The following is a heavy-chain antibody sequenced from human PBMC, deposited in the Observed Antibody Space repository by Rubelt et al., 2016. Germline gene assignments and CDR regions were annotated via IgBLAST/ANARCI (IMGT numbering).Heavy chain of an antibody. CDR3: ARHYCSGGSCYYFDY. D-gene: IGHD2-15*01. V-gene: IGHV4-31*03. Sequence: QVQLQESGPGLVKPSQTLSLTCTVSGGSISSGGYYWSWIRQHPGKGLDWIGYIYYSGSTNYNPSLKSGVTISVDTSKNQFSLKMSCVTAADTAVDYCARHYCSGGSCYYFDYWGQGTLVTVSS. CDR2: IYYSGST. CDR1: GGSISSGGYY. J-gene: IGHJ4*02.